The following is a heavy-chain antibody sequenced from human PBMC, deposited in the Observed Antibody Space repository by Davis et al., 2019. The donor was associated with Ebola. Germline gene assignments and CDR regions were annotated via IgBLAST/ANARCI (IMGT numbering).Heavy chain of an antibody. CDR1: GFTFNQYA. CDR3: AKLASIWLLGYFDY. Sequence: GESLKISCAASGFTFNQYAMTWVRQAPGKGLEWVSTISKSGRDTNYADSVKGRLSVSRDNSKNTLYLQMNSLRAEDTAVYYCAKLASIWLLGYFDYWGQGTLVTVSS. CDR2: ISKSGRDT. D-gene: IGHD3-9*01. J-gene: IGHJ4*02. V-gene: IGHV3-23*01.